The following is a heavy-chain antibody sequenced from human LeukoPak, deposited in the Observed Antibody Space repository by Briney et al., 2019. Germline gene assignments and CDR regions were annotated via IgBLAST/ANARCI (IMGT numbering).Heavy chain of an antibody. CDR1: GFTFSSYW. CDR3: ARARASKYSSGWAEYFHH. D-gene: IGHD6-19*01. J-gene: IGHJ1*01. V-gene: IGHV3-74*01. CDR2: INSDGSST. Sequence: GGSLRLSRAASGFTFSSYWMHWLRQAPGKGLVWVSRINSDGSSTNYADSVKGRCTISRDNAKNTLYLQMNSLRADDTAVYYCARARASKYSSGWAEYFHHWGQGTLVTVSS.